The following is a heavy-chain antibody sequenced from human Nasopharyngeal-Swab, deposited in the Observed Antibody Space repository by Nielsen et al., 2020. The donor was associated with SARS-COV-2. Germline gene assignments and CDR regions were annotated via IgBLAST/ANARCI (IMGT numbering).Heavy chain of an antibody. V-gene: IGHV1-69*13. CDR3: VSLYCSGGSCYFDY. D-gene: IGHD2-15*01. CDR1: GGTFSSYA. CDR2: IIPIFGTA. Sequence: SVKVSCKASGGTFSSYAISWVRQAPGQGLEWMGGIIPIFGTANYAQKFQGRVTITADESTSTAYMELSSLRSEDTAVYYCVSLYCSGGSCYFDYWGQGTLVTVSS. J-gene: IGHJ4*02.